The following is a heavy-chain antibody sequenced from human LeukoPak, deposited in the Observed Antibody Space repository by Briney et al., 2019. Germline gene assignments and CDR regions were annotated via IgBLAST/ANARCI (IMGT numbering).Heavy chain of an antibody. CDR1: GGSFRGYY. V-gene: IGHV4-34*09. D-gene: IGHD3-3*01. Sequence: SETLSLTCAVYGGSFRGYYWSWIRQPPGKGLEGIGEINHSGSTNYNPSLKSRVTISVDTSKNQFSLKLSSVTAADTAVYYCARAYDFWSGTLDYWGQGTLVTVSS. J-gene: IGHJ4*02. CDR3: ARAYDFWSGTLDY. CDR2: INHSGST.